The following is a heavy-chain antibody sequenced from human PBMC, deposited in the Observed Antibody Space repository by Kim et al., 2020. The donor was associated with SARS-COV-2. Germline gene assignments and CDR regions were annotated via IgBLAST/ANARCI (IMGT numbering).Heavy chain of an antibody. D-gene: IGHD3-3*01. V-gene: IGHV4-34*01. CDR3: ARSGLRPNDY. J-gene: IGHJ4*02. Sequence: SETLSLTCAVYGGSFSGPYYWSWIRQSPGKGLEWIGEINHSGSTNYNPSLKSRVTMSVDTSKNQFSLKVSSVTAADTAVYYCARSGLRPNDYWGQGTLVTVSS. CDR1: GGSFSGPYY. CDR2: INHSGST.